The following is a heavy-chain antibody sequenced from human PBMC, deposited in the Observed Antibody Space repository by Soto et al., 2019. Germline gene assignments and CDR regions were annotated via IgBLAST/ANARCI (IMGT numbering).Heavy chain of an antibody. CDR1: GGSISSGDYY. V-gene: IGHV4-30-4*01. D-gene: IGHD5-18*01. J-gene: IGHJ6*02. Sequence: QVQLQESGPGLVKPSQTLSLTCTVSGGSISSGDYYWSWICQPPGKGLEWIGYIYYSGSTYYNPALKSRVTLSVDTSKNQFSLKLSSVTSADTAVYYCARDWLQPRGSSYYYYYGMDVWGQGTTVTVSS. CDR2: IYYSGST. CDR3: ARDWLQPRGSSYYYYYGMDV.